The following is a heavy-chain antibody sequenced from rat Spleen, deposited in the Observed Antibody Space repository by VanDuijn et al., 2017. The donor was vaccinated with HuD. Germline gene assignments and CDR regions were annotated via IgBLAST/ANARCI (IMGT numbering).Heavy chain of an antibody. D-gene: IGHD4-3*01. Sequence: EVQLVESGGGLVQPGRSLKLSCAASGFTFSDYYMAWVRQAPTKGLEWVASISYDGGSTYYRDSVKGRFTISRDNAKSTLYLQMDSLRSEDTATYYWVGHNSGYCVMDAWGRGASVTVSS. J-gene: IGHJ4*01. CDR3: VGHNSGYCVMDA. CDR2: ISYDGGST. V-gene: IGHV5-20*01. CDR1: GFTFSDYY.